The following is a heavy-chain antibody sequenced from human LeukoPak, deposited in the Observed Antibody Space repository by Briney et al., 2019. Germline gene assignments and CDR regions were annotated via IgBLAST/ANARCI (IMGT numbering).Heavy chain of an antibody. V-gene: IGHV4-59*01. D-gene: IGHD4-11*01. CDR2: IYYSGRT. CDR3: ARGFYSPHY. Sequence: SETLSLTCTVSGVSISSDYWSWIRQPPGKGLEWIGYIYYSGRTYYNPSLKSRITISVDTSKNQFYLKLSSVTAADTAVYYCARGFYSPHYWGQGTLVCVSS. J-gene: IGHJ4*02. CDR1: GVSISSDY.